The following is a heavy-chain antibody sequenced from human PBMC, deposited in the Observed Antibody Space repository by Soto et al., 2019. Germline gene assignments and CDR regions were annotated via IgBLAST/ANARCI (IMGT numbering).Heavy chain of an antibody. CDR2: IIPSYTE. V-gene: IGHV1-69*01. D-gene: IGHD4-17*01. Sequence: QVQLVQSGAEVKKPGSSVKVSCKASGGTFSNYAINWVRQAPGQGLEWMGGIIPSYTENYAQKFQGRVTITADECTSTAYMELSSLRSEDTAVYFCARDLRGMGFYYGMDVWGQGTPVTVSS. CDR1: GGTFSNYA. J-gene: IGHJ6*02. CDR3: ARDLRGMGFYYGMDV.